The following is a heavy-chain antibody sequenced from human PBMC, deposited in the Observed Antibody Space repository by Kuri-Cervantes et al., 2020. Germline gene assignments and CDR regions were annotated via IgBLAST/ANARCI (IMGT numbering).Heavy chain of an antibody. V-gene: IGHV3-21*01. Sequence: GESLKISCAASGFTLSNYWMHWVRQAPGKGLEWVSSISSSSSYIYYADSVKGRFTISRDNAKNSLYLQMNSLRAEDTAVYYCARLEGPRFDPWGQGTRVTVSS. CDR1: GFTLSNYW. CDR2: ISSSSSYI. CDR3: ARLEGPRFDP. J-gene: IGHJ5*02.